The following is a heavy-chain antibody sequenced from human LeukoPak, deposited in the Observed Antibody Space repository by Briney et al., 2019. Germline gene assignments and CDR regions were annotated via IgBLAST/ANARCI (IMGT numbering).Heavy chain of an antibody. D-gene: IGHD6-19*01. CDR1: GGSISSYY. V-gene: IGHV4-59*08. Sequence: PSETLSLTCTVSGGSISSYYWSWIRQPPGKGLEWIGYIYYSGSTNYNPSLKSRVTISVDTSRNQFSLKLSSVTAADTAVYYCARQGGVAVEDFDYWGQGTLVTVSS. CDR3: ARQGGVAVEDFDY. CDR2: IYYSGST. J-gene: IGHJ4*02.